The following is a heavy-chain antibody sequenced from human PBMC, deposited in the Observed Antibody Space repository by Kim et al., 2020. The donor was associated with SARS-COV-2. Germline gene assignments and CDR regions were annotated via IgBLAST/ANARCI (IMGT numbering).Heavy chain of an antibody. J-gene: IGHJ4*02. CDR2: ISGSGGST. V-gene: IGHV3-23*01. D-gene: IGHD6-19*01. CDR3: AKDLEEYETLSGWDFDY. CDR1: GFAFGSYG. Sequence: GGSLRLSCAASGFAFGSYGMTWVRLAPGKGLEWVSGISGSGGSTYYADAVKGRFTISRDNSKDMLHLQMNSLRAEDTAIYYCAKDLEEYETLSGWDFDYWGQGTLVTVSS.